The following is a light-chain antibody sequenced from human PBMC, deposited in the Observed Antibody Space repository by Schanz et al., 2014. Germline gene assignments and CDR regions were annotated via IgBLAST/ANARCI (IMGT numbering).Light chain of an antibody. CDR3: QQSNRVPFT. J-gene: IGKJ3*01. Sequence: EVVMTQSPATLSMSPGERATLSCRASQSVGSDLAWYQQKPGQAPRLLIYGASRRAAGIPDRFSGSGSGTDFSLTISRLEPEDFATYYCQQSNRVPFTFGPGTKVNIK. V-gene: IGKV3D-15*01. CDR1: QSVGSD. CDR2: GAS.